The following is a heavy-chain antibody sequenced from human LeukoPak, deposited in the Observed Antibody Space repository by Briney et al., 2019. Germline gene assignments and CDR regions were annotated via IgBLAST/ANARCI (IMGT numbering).Heavy chain of an antibody. Sequence: PGGSLRLSCAASGFTFSSYCMHWVRQAPGKGLVWVSVINGDGSSTRYPDSVKGRFTISRDNAKNTLYLQMNSLRAEDTAVYYCARGGDAYRARGRDYWGQGTLVTASS. V-gene: IGHV3-74*01. CDR2: INGDGSST. J-gene: IGHJ4*02. CDR3: ARGGDAYRARGRDY. D-gene: IGHD5-24*01. CDR1: GFTFSSYC.